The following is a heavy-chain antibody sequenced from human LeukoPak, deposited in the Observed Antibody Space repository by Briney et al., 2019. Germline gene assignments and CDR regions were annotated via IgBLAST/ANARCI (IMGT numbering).Heavy chain of an antibody. CDR3: ATQKYGDYYFDY. J-gene: IGHJ4*02. D-gene: IGHD2-21*02. V-gene: IGHV5-51*01. Sequence: GESLKISCQVSGPTVTNFWITWVRQMPGEGLEWMGIILPGDSETRYSPSLQGQVTISVDKDSRTAFLQWTSLRASDTAMYYCATQKYGDYYFDYWGQGTLVTVSS. CDR2: ILPGDSET. CDR1: GPTVTNFW.